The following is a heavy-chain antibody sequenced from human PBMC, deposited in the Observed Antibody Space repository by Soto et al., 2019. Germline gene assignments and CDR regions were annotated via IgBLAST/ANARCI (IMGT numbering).Heavy chain of an antibody. V-gene: IGHV3-23*01. J-gene: IGHJ4*02. CDR3: ANGASFDYDFWSGYLSKAAYYFDY. Sequence: GVPQRDSYSVSGFTSSNHAMSWVRQAPGKGLEWVSAISGSGGSTYYADSVKGRFTISRDNSKNTLYLQMNSLRAEDTAVYYCANGASFDYDFWSGYLSKAAYYFDYWGQGTLVTVSS. D-gene: IGHD3-3*01. CDR2: ISGSGGST. CDR1: GFTSSNHA.